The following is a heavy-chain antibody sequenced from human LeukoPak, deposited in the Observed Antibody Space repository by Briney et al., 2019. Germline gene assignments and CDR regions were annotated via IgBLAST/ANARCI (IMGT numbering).Heavy chain of an antibody. CDR2: ISSSSSYI. CDR1: GFTFSSYS. D-gene: IGHD3-3*01. Sequence: GGSLRLSCAASGFTFSSYSMNWVRQAPGKGLEWVSSISSSSSYIYYADSVKGRFTISRDNSKNTLYLQMNSLRAEDTAVYYCAKDNGFWIYMDVWGKGTTVTVSS. CDR3: AKDNGFWIYMDV. J-gene: IGHJ6*03. V-gene: IGHV3-21*01.